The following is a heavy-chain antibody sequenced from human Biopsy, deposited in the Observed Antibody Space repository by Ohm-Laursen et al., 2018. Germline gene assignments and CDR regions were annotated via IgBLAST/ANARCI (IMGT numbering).Heavy chain of an antibody. CDR3: ARGDYFDSNGYFWFDP. Sequence: SETLSLTCTVTDGSISNIINYWGWIRQRPGKGLEWIGYILNSANTYYNPSLKNLITISGDTSKNQFSLKLNSVTAADTAVYYCARGDYFDSNGYFWFDPWGQGTLVTVSS. V-gene: IGHV4-31*01. CDR2: ILNSANT. J-gene: IGHJ5*02. CDR1: DGSISNIINY. D-gene: IGHD3-22*01.